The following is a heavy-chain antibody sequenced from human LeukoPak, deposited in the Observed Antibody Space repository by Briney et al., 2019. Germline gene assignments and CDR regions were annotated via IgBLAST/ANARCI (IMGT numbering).Heavy chain of an antibody. Sequence: GGSLRLSCAASGFTFDDYGMSWVRQAPGKGLEWVSGISWNGGSTGYADSVKGRFTISRDNAKNSLYLQMNSLRAEDTALYYCARESGSGIYYYYYMDVWGKGTTVTVSS. CDR1: GFTFDDYG. J-gene: IGHJ6*03. V-gene: IGHV3-20*04. D-gene: IGHD3-10*01. CDR2: ISWNGGST. CDR3: ARESGSGIYYYYYMDV.